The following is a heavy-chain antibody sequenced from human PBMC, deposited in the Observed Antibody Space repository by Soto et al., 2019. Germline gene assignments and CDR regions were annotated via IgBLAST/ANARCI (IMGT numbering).Heavy chain of an antibody. CDR2: IYWDDDK. J-gene: IGHJ5*02. D-gene: IGHD3-16*01. V-gene: IGHV2-5*02. CDR1: GFSLTTRGVG. CDR3: AHIPNYYQYDWFDP. Sequence: QITLKESGPTLVKPTQTLTLTCTFSGFSLTTRGVGVGWIRQPPGKALEGLALIYWDDDKRYSPSLQSRLSTTKDTSKNQLVLTMTNVDPVDTATYYCAHIPNYYQYDWFDPWGQGTLVSVSS.